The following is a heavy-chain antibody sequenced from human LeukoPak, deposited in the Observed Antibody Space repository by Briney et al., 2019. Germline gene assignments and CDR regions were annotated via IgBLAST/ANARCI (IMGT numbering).Heavy chain of an antibody. CDR1: GGSFSGYY. CDR2: INHSGST. Sequence: SEALSLTCAVYGGSFSGYYWSWIRQPPGKGLEWIGEINHSGSTNYNPSLKSRVTISVDTSKNQFFLKLSSVTAADTAVYYCARDLNWVAGTDNLDYYDSSGYVGYFDYWGQGTLVTVSS. D-gene: IGHD3-22*01. J-gene: IGHJ4*02. V-gene: IGHV4-34*01. CDR3: ARDLNWVAGTDNLDYYDSSGYVGYFDY.